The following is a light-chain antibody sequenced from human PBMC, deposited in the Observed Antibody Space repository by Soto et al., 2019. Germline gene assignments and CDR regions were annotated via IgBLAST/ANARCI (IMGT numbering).Light chain of an antibody. J-gene: IGLJ1*01. CDR2: DVS. Sequence: QSALTQPRSVSWSPGQSVTISCTGTSSDVGGYNYVSWYQQHPGKAPKVMIYDVSKRPSGVPDRFSGSKSGNTASLTISGLQAEDEADYYCCSYAGSPYVFGTGTKLTVL. CDR1: SSDVGGYNY. CDR3: CSYAGSPYV. V-gene: IGLV2-11*01.